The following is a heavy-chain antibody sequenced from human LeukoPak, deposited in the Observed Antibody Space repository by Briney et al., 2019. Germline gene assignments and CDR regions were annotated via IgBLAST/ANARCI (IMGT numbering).Heavy chain of an antibody. V-gene: IGHV4-38-2*02. CDR3: AREIYDSSGYYGKN. D-gene: IGHD3-22*01. CDR2: IYHSGST. Sequence: SETLSLTCAVSGYSISSGYCWGWIRQPPGKGLEWIGSIYHSGSTYYNPSLKSRVTISVDTSKNQFSLKLSSVTAADTAVYYCAREIYDSSGYYGKNWGQGTLVTVSS. CDR1: GYSISSGYC. J-gene: IGHJ4*02.